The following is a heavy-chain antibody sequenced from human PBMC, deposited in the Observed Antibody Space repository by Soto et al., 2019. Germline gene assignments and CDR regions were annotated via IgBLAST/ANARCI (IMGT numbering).Heavy chain of an antibody. D-gene: IGHD2-2*01. Sequence: QVQLQQWGAGLLKPSETLSLTCAVYGGSFSGYYWSWIRQPPGKGLEWIGEINHSGSTNYNPSLKSRVTISVDTSKNQFSLKLSSVTAADTAEYYCARGLGYCSSTSCYEYYYYMDVWGKGTTVTVSS. CDR3: ARGLGYCSSTSCYEYYYYMDV. V-gene: IGHV4-34*01. J-gene: IGHJ6*03. CDR1: GGSFSGYY. CDR2: INHSGST.